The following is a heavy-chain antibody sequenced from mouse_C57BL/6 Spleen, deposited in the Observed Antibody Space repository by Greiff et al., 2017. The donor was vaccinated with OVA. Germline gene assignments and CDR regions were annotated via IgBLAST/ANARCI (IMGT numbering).Heavy chain of an antibody. CDR3: AGTTVALDY. V-gene: IGHV1-76*01. CDR2: IYPGSGNT. D-gene: IGHD1-1*01. Sequence: QVQLQQSGAELVRPGASVKLSCKASGYTFTDYYINWVKQWPGQGLEWIARIYPGSGNTYYNEKFKGKATLTAEKSSSTAYMQLSSLTSEDSAVYFCAGTTVALDYWGQGTTLTVSS. J-gene: IGHJ2*01. CDR1: GYTFTDYY.